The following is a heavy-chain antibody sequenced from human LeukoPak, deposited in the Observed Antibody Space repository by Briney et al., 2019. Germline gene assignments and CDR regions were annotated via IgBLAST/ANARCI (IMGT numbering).Heavy chain of an antibody. CDR1: GFTFSSYG. CDR3: AKDQSGSSHREYYFDY. D-gene: IGHD1-26*01. CDR2: ISYDGSNK. V-gene: IGHV3-30*18. Sequence: GGSLRLSCAASGFTFSSYGMHWVRQAPGKGLGWVAVISYDGSNKYYADSVKGRFTISRDNSKNTLYLQMNSLREEDTAVYYCAKDQSGSSHREYYFDYWGQGTLVTVSS. J-gene: IGHJ4*02.